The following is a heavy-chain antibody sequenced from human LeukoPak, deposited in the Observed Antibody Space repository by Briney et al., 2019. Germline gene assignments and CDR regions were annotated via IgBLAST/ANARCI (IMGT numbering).Heavy chain of an antibody. CDR1: GFTFSSYD. CDR3: ARGGWGYYDSSGYPY. CDR2: IGTAGEI. J-gene: IGHJ4*02. V-gene: IGHV3-13*01. Sequence: GGSLRLSCAASGFTFSSYDIHWVRQATGKGLEWVSGIGTAGEIYYPGSVKGRFTISRDNAKNSLYLQMNSLRAEDTAVYYCARGGWGYYDSSGYPYWGQGTLVTVSS. D-gene: IGHD3-22*01.